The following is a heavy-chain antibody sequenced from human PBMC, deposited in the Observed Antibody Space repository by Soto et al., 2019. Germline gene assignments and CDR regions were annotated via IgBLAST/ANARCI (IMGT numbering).Heavy chain of an antibody. V-gene: IGHV4-59*08. D-gene: IGHD2-15*01. CDR2: IYYSGST. Sequence: SETLSLPYTVSGVSIRNHYGRRILQPPGKGLEWIGYIYYSGSTNYNPSLKSRVAISVDASKNQFSLKLSSVTAADTAVYYCARLAGYCSGGTCSEYYYYYMDVWGKGTTVTVSS. CDR1: GVSIRNHY. J-gene: IGHJ6*03. CDR3: ARLAGYCSGGTCSEYYYYYMDV.